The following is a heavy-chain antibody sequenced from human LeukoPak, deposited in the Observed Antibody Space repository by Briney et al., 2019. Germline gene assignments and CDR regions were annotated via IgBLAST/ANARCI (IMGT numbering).Heavy chain of an antibody. V-gene: IGHV3-23*01. Sequence: PGGSLRLSCAASGFTFNSYAMSWVRQAPGKGLEWVSAIRGSGGGTYYADSVKGRFTISRDNSKNTLYLQMNSPRAEDTAVYYCAKELEGAIYAFDIWGQGTMVTVSS. J-gene: IGHJ3*02. D-gene: IGHD1-26*01. CDR2: IRGSGGGT. CDR1: GFTFNSYA. CDR3: AKELEGAIYAFDI.